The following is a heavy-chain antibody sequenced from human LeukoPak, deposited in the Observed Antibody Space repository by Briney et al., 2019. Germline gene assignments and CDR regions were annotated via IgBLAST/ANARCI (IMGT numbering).Heavy chain of an antibody. CDR2: IYYSGST. V-gene: IGHV4-61*01. D-gene: IGHD3-9*01. Sequence: PSETLSLTCTVSGGSVSSGSYYWSWIRQPPGKGLEWIGYIYYSGSTNYNPSLKSRVTISVDTSKNQFSLKLSSVTAADTAVYYCARETYFRYGMDVWGQGTTVTVSS. J-gene: IGHJ6*02. CDR1: GGSVSSGSYY. CDR3: ARETYFRYGMDV.